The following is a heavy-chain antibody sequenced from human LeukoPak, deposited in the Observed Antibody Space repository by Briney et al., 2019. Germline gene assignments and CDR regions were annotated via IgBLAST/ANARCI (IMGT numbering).Heavy chain of an antibody. Sequence: SETLSLTCAVYGGSFSGYYWSWIRQPPGKGLEWIGEINHSGSTNYNPSLKSRVTISVDTSKNQFSLKLSSVTAADTAVYYCARHDYGGNSLSAFDIWGQGTMVTVSS. CDR2: INHSGST. CDR1: GGSFSGYY. V-gene: IGHV4-34*01. D-gene: IGHD4-23*01. CDR3: ARHDYGGNSLSAFDI. J-gene: IGHJ3*02.